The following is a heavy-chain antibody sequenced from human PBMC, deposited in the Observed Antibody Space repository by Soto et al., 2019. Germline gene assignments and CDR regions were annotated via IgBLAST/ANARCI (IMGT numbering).Heavy chain of an antibody. V-gene: IGHV3-30*03. J-gene: IGHJ3*02. CDR3: KLGVYSVRGSDNAFDI. D-gene: IGHD3-10*01. CDR2: ISYDGSNK. Sequence: QVQLVESGGGVVQPGRSLRLSCAASGFTFSSYGMHWVRQAPGKGLEWVAVISYDGSNKYYADSVKGRFTISRDNSKNTLFLQMNSLRPEDTAVFYCKLGVYSVRGSDNAFDIWGQGTMVTVSS. CDR1: GFTFSSYG.